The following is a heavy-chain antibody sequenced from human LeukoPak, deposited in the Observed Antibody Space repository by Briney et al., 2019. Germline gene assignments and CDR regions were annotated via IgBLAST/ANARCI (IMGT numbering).Heavy chain of an antibody. D-gene: IGHD5-24*01. J-gene: IGHJ4*02. CDR1: GGTFSSYA. Sequence: SVKVSCKASGGTFSSYAISWVRQAPGQGLEWMGRIIPILGIANYAQKFQGRVTITVDKSTSTAYMELSSLRSEDTAVYYCARGDGYNYDFDYWGQGTLVTVSS. CDR2: IIPILGIA. V-gene: IGHV1-69*04. CDR3: ARGDGYNYDFDY.